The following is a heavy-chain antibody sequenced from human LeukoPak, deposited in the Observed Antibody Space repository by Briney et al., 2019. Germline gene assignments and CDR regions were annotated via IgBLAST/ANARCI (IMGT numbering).Heavy chain of an antibody. J-gene: IGHJ5*02. CDR1: GYTFTGYY. Sequence: ASVKVSCKASGYTFTGYYMNLVRQAPGQGLEWMGWINSDSGFTKYAQKFQGRVTMTRDTSITTVYMDLTRLTSDDTAVYYCARNFDMKGFDPWGQGTLVTVSS. V-gene: IGHV1-2*02. D-gene: IGHD3-9*01. CDR2: INSDSGFT. CDR3: ARNFDMKGFDP.